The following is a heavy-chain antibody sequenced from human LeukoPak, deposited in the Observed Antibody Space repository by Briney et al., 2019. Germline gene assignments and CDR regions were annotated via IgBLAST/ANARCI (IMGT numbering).Heavy chain of an antibody. V-gene: IGHV1-69*05. J-gene: IGHJ4*02. CDR1: GGTFSSYA. Sequence: SVKVSCKASGGTFSSYAISWVRQAPGQGLEWMGGIIPIFGTANYAQKPQGRVTMTTDTSTSTAYMELRSLRSDDTAVYYCARLGIPPLDYWGQGTLVTVSS. D-gene: IGHD5-18*01. CDR2: IIPIFGTA. CDR3: ARLGIPPLDY.